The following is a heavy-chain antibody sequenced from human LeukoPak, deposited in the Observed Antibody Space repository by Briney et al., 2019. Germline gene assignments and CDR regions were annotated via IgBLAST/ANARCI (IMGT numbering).Heavy chain of an antibody. CDR3: ARESYRHLDLHN. J-gene: IGHJ4*02. V-gene: IGHV3-23*01. Sequence: GGSLRLSCAASGFTLSRYAMNWVRQGPGKGLEWVSSIASDGDTFYADSVKGRFTISRDISENTLHLQMNSLRADDTAVYFCARESYRHLDLHNWGQGTLVIVSS. D-gene: IGHD3-10*01. CDR1: GFTLSRYA. CDR2: IASDGDT.